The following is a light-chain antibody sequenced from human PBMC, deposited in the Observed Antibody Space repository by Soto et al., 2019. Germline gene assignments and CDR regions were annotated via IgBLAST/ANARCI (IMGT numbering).Light chain of an antibody. CDR1: LRITKY. CDR2: GAS. V-gene: IGKV1-39*01. CDR3: HQSHSTPLT. J-gene: IGKJ4*01. Sequence: DIELIQSPSSLSASVGERVNITCRASLRITKYLNWYQQKPGKAPKLLIYGASSLQSGVPLRFSGSGSGTDFTLTISSLQHEDSATYYCHQSHSTPLTFGGGTKLEI.